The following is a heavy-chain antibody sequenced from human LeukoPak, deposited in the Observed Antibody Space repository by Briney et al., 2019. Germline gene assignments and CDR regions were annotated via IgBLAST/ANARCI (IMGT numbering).Heavy chain of an antibody. D-gene: IGHD3-3*01. CDR2: INQDESTK. CDR1: GFAFNSNW. J-gene: IGHJ4*02. V-gene: IGHV3-7*03. CDR3: ARDSYHDFWSGYYLDY. Sequence: GSLRLSCAASGFAFNSNWMSWVRPAPGKGREWVANINQDESTKYYVDSVKGRFTISRDSAKNSLYLQMNSLRAEDTALYYCARDSYHDFWSGYYLDYWGQGTLVTVSS.